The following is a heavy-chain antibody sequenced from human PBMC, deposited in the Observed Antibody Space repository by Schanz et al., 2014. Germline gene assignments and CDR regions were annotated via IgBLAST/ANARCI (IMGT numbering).Heavy chain of an antibody. CDR3: AKSLESCPGGRCSRGYFDY. V-gene: IGHV3-23*01. CDR2: ISDSGDTA. J-gene: IGHJ4*02. CDR1: GFTFTNYA. D-gene: IGHD2-8*02. Sequence: ESGGGLVQPGGSLRLSCAASGFTFTNYAMSWVRQAPGKGLEWVSLISDSGDTAYYADSVKGRFTISRDNFKGALYLQMSSLRAEDTAVYYCAKSLESCPGGRCSRGYFDYWGQGTLXTVSS.